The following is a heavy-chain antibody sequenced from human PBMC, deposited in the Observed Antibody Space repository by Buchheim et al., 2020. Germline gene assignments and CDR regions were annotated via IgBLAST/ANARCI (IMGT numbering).Heavy chain of an antibody. CDR3: ARDTMDYYGSGSSPRMDV. V-gene: IGHV1-18*04. Sequence: QVQLVQSGAEVKKPGASVKVSCKASGYTFTGYYMHWVRQAPGQGLEWMGWISAYNGNTNYAQKLQGRVTMTTDTSTSTAYMEMRRLRSDDTAVYYWARDTMDYYGSGSSPRMDVWGQGTT. CDR1: GYTFTGYY. D-gene: IGHD3-10*01. CDR2: ISAYNGNT. J-gene: IGHJ6*02.